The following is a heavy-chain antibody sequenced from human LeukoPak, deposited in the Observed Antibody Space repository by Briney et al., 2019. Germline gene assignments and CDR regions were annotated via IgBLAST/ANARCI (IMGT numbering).Heavy chain of an antibody. CDR2: MNPDSGNT. Sequence: ASVKVSCKASGYTFTSYGISWVRQAPGQGLEWMGWMNPDSGNTGYAQKFQGRVTITTTTSLGITYMELSSLRSEDTAIYYCARQTTSDGGGGAFDVWGRGTLVTVSS. CDR1: GYTFTSYG. CDR3: ARQTTSDGGGGAFDV. J-gene: IGHJ3*01. V-gene: IGHV1-8*03. D-gene: IGHD2-2*01.